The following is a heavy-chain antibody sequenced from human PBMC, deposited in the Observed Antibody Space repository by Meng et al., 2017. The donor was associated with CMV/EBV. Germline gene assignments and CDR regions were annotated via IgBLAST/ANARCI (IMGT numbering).Heavy chain of an antibody. CDR3: ARDVFRGEAFDI. J-gene: IGHJ3*02. Sequence: GESLKISCEASGFSFSLYEMNWVRQAPGKGLEWVSYISSSGSTTHYAESVKGRFTISRDNAKNSVYLQMNTLRAEDTAVYYCARDVFRGEAFDIWGQGTMVTVSS. CDR1: GFSFSLYE. CDR2: ISSSGSTT. V-gene: IGHV3-48*03. D-gene: IGHD3-16*01.